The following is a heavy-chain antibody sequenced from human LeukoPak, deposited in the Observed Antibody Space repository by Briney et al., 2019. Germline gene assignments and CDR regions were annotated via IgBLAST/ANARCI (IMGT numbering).Heavy chain of an antibody. CDR2: IDRNGRNT. V-gene: IGHV3-64D*09. Sequence: GGPLRLSCSASGFIFSSYAMHWVRQAPGKGLEYVSTIDRNGRNTYYADSVRGRFTISRDNSKNTLYLQMRSLRAEDTAVYYCVKEMLTTTSAFDYWGQGSLVTVSS. CDR3: VKEMLTTTSAFDY. D-gene: IGHD4/OR15-4a*01. CDR1: GFIFSSYA. J-gene: IGHJ4*02.